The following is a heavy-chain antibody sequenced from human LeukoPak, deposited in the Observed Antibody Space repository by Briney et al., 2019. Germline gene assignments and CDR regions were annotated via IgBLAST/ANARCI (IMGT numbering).Heavy chain of an antibody. J-gene: IGHJ4*02. CDR3: ARGGYSGSYSVYFDY. D-gene: IGHD1-26*01. CDR1: GDSLSDYF. CDR2: VHASVST. Sequence: SETLSLTCTVSGDSLSDYFWSWIRQPPGKGLEWIGYVHASVSTNYNPSLKSRVTLSIDTSKNQFSLKLNSVTAADMGMYYCARGGYSGSYSVYFDYWGQGTLVTVSS. V-gene: IGHV4-4*08.